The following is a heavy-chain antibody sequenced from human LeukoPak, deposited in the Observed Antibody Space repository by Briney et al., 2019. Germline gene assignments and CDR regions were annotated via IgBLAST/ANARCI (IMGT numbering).Heavy chain of an antibody. CDR2: IRYDGSNK. V-gene: IGHV3-30*02. CDR3: ARDLIAAAGTGY. Sequence: PGGSLRLSCAASGFTFSSYGMHWVRQAPGKGLEWVAFIRYDGSNKYYADSVKGRFTISRDNSKNTLYLQMNSLRAEDTAVYYCARDLIAAAGTGYWGQGTLVTVSS. D-gene: IGHD6-13*01. J-gene: IGHJ4*02. CDR1: GFTFSSYG.